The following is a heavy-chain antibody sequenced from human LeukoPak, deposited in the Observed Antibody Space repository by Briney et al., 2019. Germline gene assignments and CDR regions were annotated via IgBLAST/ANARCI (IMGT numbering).Heavy chain of an antibody. CDR2: IWYDGSNK. Sequence: GGSLRLSCAASGFTFSGYGMHWVRQAPGKGLEWVAVIWYDGSNKYYADSVKGRFTISRDNSKNTLYLQMNSLRAEDTAVYYCARGAYSSGWYDWFDPWGQGTLVTVSS. D-gene: IGHD6-19*01. CDR1: GFTFSGYG. J-gene: IGHJ5*02. V-gene: IGHV3-33*01. CDR3: ARGAYSSGWYDWFDP.